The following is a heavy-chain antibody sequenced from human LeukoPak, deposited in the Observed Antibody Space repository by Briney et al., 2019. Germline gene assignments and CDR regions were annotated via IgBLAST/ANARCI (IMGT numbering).Heavy chain of an antibody. V-gene: IGHV4-59*01. CDR3: ARVVGSGWYYFDY. D-gene: IGHD6-19*01. CDR2: IYYSGST. J-gene: IGHJ4*02. Sequence: LXWIGYIYYSGSTNYNPSLKSRVTISVDTSKNQFSLKLSSVTAADTAVYYCARVVGSGWYYFDYWGQGTLVTVSS.